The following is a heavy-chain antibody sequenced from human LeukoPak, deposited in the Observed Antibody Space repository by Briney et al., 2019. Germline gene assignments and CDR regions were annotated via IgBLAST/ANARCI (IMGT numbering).Heavy chain of an antibody. CDR2: IYHSGST. CDR1: GGSISSSNW. CDR3: ARHLYGSGLHRIDY. Sequence: SGTLSLTCAVSGGSISSSNWWSWVRQPPGKGLEWIGEIYHSGSTNYNPSLKSRVTISVDTSKNQFSLKLSSVTAADTAVYYCARHLYGSGLHRIDYWGQGTLVSVSS. J-gene: IGHJ4*02. V-gene: IGHV4-4*02. D-gene: IGHD6-19*01.